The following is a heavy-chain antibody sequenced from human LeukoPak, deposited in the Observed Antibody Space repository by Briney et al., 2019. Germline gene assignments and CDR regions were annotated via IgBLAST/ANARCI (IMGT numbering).Heavy chain of an antibody. CDR2: INPSGGST. D-gene: IGHD5-12*01. V-gene: IGHV1-46*01. Sequence: GASVKVSCKASGYTFTSYYMHWVRQAPGRGLEWMGIINPSGGSTSYAQKFQGRVTMTRDTSTSTVYMELSSLRSEDTAVYYCARDGIGGYIMGWGQGTLVTVSS. J-gene: IGHJ4*02. CDR1: GYTFTSYY. CDR3: ARDGIGGYIMG.